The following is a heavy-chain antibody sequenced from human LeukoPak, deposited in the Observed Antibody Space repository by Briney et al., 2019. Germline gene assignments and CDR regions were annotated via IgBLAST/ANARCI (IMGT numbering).Heavy chain of an antibody. CDR1: GFTFSNYG. CDR3: ARDSQAYGSGATFDY. D-gene: IGHD2-15*01. V-gene: IGHV3-33*01. Sequence: GGSLRLSCAASGFTFSNYGMHWVRQAPGKGLEWMTTISYDGNNKYYADSVKGRFSISRDNSKNTLYLQMNSLRVEDTAVYYCARDSQAYGSGATFDYWGQGTLVTVSS. J-gene: IGHJ4*02. CDR2: ISYDGNNK.